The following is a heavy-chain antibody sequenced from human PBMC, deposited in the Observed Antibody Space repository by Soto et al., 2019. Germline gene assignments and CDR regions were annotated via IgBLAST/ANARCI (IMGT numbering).Heavy chain of an antibody. D-gene: IGHD2-2*01. CDR2: IYPGDSDT. J-gene: IGHJ5*02. CDR3: ARSPCSSTSCSRTNWFDP. V-gene: IGHV5-51*01. Sequence: PGESLKISCKGSGYSFTSYWIGWVRQMPGKGLEWMGIIYPGDSDTRYSPSFQGQVTISADKSISTAYLQWSSLKASDTAMYYCARSPCSSTSCSRTNWFDPWGQGTLVTVSS. CDR1: GYSFTSYW.